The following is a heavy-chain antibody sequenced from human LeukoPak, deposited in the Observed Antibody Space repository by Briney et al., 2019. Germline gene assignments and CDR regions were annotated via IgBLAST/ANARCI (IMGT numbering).Heavy chain of an antibody. V-gene: IGHV4-4*07. CDR2: IYTSGST. Sequence: SETLSLTCTVSGVSISSYYWSWIRQPAGKGLEWIGRIYTSGSTNYNPSLKSRVTMSVDTSKNQFSLKLSSVTAADTAVYYCARDLGVGAHYYMDVWGKGTTVTVSS. CDR1: GVSISSYY. D-gene: IGHD3-3*01. CDR3: ARDLGVGAHYYMDV. J-gene: IGHJ6*03.